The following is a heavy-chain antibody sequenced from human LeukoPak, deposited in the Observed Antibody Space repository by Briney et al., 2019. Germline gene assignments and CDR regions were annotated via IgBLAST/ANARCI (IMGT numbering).Heavy chain of an antibody. D-gene: IGHD2/OR15-2a*01. Sequence: GGSLRLSCAASGFTFSSYSMNWVRQAPGKGLEWVSSISSSSSYIYYADSVKGRFTISRDDATSSVFLQMNNVRVEDTAIYYCARGQFFYGWGMDVWGQGTTVTV. V-gene: IGHV3-21*04. CDR1: GFTFSSYS. CDR2: ISSSSSYI. J-gene: IGHJ6*02. CDR3: ARGQFFYGWGMDV.